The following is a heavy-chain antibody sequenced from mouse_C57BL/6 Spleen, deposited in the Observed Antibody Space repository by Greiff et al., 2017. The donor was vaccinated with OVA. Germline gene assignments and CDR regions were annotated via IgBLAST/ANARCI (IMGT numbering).Heavy chain of an antibody. Sequence: VHLVESGPGLVAPSQSLSITCTVSGFSLTSYAISWVRQPPGKGLEWLGVIWPGGGTNYNSALKSRLSISKDNSKSQVFLKMNSLQTDDTARYYCARDDYGSSYFAYWGQGTLVTVSA. J-gene: IGHJ3*01. V-gene: IGHV2-9-1*01. CDR1: GFSLTSYA. CDR2: IWPGGGT. D-gene: IGHD1-1*01. CDR3: ARDDYGSSYFAY.